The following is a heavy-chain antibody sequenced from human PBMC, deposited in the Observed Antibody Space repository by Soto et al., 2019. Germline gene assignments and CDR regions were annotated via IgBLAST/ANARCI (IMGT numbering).Heavy chain of an antibody. V-gene: IGHV3-23*01. J-gene: IGHJ4*02. CDR1: GFTFSSYA. D-gene: IGHD3-10*01. Sequence: EVQLLESGGGLVQPGGSLRLSCAASGFTFSSYAMSWVRQAAGKGLEWVSAISGSGGSTYYADSVKGRFTISRDNSKNTLYLTMNSLRAEDTAVYYCAKGRYYYGSGSYYPFDYWGQGTLVTVSS. CDR3: AKGRYYYGSGSYYPFDY. CDR2: ISGSGGST.